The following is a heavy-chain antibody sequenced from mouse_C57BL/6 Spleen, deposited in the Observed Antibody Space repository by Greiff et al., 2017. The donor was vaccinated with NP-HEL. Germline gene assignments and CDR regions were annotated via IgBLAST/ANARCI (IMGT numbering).Heavy chain of an antibody. V-gene: IGHV1-55*01. D-gene: IGHD2-3*01. CDR1: GYTFTSYW. J-gene: IGHJ3*01. CDR2: IYPGSGCT. Sequence: QVQLQQSGAELVKPGASVKMSCKASGYTFTSYWITWVKQRPGQGLEWIGDIYPGSGCTNYNEKFKSKATLTVDTSSSTRYMQLSSLTSEDSAVYYCARWGIYDGYYGFAYWGQGTLVTVSA. CDR3: ARWGIYDGYYGFAY.